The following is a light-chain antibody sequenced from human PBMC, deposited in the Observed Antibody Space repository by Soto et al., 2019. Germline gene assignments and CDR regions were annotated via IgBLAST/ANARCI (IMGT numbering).Light chain of an antibody. V-gene: IGLV1-44*01. Sequence: QSFLTQPPSASVTPGQRVTISCSGSSSNIGSNTVNWYQQLPGTAPKLLIYSDNQRPSGVPDRFSGSKSGTSASLAISGLQSEDEADYYCAAWDDSLNGYVFATGTKVTVL. J-gene: IGLJ1*01. CDR2: SDN. CDR1: SSNIGSNT. CDR3: AAWDDSLNGYV.